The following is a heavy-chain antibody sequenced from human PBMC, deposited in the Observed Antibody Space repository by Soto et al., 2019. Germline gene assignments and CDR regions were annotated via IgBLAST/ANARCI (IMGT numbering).Heavy chain of an antibody. J-gene: IGHJ1*01. CDR1: GGSISSSSYY. V-gene: IGHV4-39*01. D-gene: IGHD6-19*01. Sequence: SETLSLTCAVCGGSISSSSYYWGWIRQPPGKGLEWIGSIYYSGSTYYNPSLKSRVTISVDTSKNQFSLKLSSVTAADTAVYYCARYSSGLEYFQHWGQGTLVTVSS. CDR3: ARYSSGLEYFQH. CDR2: IYYSGST.